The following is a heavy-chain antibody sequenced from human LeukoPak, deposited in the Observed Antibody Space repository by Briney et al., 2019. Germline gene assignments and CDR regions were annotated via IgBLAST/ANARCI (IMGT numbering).Heavy chain of an antibody. Sequence: PSETLSLTCTVSGGSISSSSYYWGWIRQPPGKGLEWIGSIYYRGSTYYNPSLKSRVTISVDTSKNQFSLKLSSVTAADTAVHYCASRAPYGSGSYYNEYWGQGTLVTVSS. J-gene: IGHJ4*02. V-gene: IGHV4-39*01. CDR3: ASRAPYGSGSYYNEY. CDR1: GGSISSSSYY. D-gene: IGHD3-10*01. CDR2: IYYRGST.